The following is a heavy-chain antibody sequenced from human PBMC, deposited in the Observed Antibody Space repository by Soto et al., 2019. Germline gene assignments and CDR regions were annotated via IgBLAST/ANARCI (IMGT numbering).Heavy chain of an antibody. CDR1: GFSLSTSEVA. D-gene: IGHD2-15*01. CDR3: ARLIDLYIVFDY. J-gene: IGHJ4*02. Sequence: SGPTLVNPTQTLTLTCTFSGFSLSTSEVAVGWIRQPPGKALEWLALIYWDDDKRYSPTLNNRLTVTKDTSKNQVVLSMTNMDTVDTGTYFCARLIDLYIVFDYWGQGILVTVSS. CDR2: IYWDDDK. V-gene: IGHV2-5*02.